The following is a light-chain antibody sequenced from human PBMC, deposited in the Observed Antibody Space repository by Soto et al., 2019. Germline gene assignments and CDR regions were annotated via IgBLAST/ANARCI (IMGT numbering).Light chain of an antibody. J-gene: IGKJ3*01. CDR2: GVS. Sequence: EIVLTQSPGTLSLSPGERATLSCRTSQRVASTYLAWYQQKPGQAPRLLIYGVSSRATGIPDRFSGSGSGTDFTLTISRLEPGDFAVYYCQQYGSSPFTFGPGTKVDIK. CDR3: QQYGSSPFT. CDR1: QRVASTY. V-gene: IGKV3-20*01.